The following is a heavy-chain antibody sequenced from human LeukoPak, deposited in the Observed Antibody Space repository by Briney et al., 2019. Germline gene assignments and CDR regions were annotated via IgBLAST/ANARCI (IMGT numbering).Heavy chain of an antibody. CDR2: VDPGSGGT. D-gene: IGHD6-13*01. CDR3: ARDRRSSSPSDWFDP. J-gene: IGHJ5*02. Sequence: GASVKVSCKASGYPFTVFYIHWVRQAPGQGLEWMGWVDPGSGGTDYAETFQGRVSMTRDMSITTVYMELSSLTSDDTAVYYCARDRRSSSPSDWFDPWGQGTLVTVSP. V-gene: IGHV1-2*02. CDR1: GYPFTVFY.